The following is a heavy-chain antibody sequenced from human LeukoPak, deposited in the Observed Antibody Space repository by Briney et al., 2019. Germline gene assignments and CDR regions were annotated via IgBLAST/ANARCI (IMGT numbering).Heavy chain of an antibody. CDR2: IRYDGSNK. CDR1: GFTFSSYG. Sequence: GGSLRLSCAASGFTFSSYGMHWVRQAPGKGLEWVAFIRYDGSNKYYADSVKGRFTISRDNSKNTLYLQMNSLRAEDTAVYYCAKGHGYSGYDLPLEYWGQGTLVTVSS. D-gene: IGHD5-12*01. J-gene: IGHJ4*02. V-gene: IGHV3-30*02. CDR3: AKGHGYSGYDLPLEY.